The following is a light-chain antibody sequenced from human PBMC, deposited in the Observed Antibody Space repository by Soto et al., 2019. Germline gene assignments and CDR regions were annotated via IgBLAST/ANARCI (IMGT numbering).Light chain of an antibody. J-gene: IGLJ3*02. CDR2: SNH. CDR1: SSNIGINP. V-gene: IGLV1-44*01. CDR3: AAWDDSLNAWV. Sequence: QSVLTQPPSASGTPGQRVTISCSGSSSNIGINPVNWYQQLPGTAPKLLIYSNHQRPSGVPERISGSKSGTSASLAISGLQSEDEADYYCAAWDDSLNAWVFGGGPKLTVL.